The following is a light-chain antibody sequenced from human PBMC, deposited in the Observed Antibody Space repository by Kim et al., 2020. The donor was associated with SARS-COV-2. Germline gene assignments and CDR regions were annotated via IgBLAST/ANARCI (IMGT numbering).Light chain of an antibody. V-gene: IGLV1-40*01. CDR3: QSYDDTLRAVV. CDR1: SSNIGSHYD. J-gene: IGLJ2*01. Sequence: QRVTVSCSGTSSNIGSHYDVSWYQQLPETAPKLIIYGDFLRPSGVPDRFSGSKSGTSASLAITGLQADDEGDYYCQSYDDTLRAVVFGGGTQLTVL. CDR2: GDF.